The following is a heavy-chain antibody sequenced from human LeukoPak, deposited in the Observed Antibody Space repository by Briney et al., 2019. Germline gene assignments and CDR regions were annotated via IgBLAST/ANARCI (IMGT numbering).Heavy chain of an antibody. CDR1: GFTFRSYA. CDR3: AKEIYGDFGGVDY. V-gene: IGHV3-23*01. J-gene: IGHJ4*02. Sequence: QAGGSLRLSCAASGFTFRSYAMSWVRQAPGRGLEWVSIIRNSGGNTYYADSVKGRFTISRDNSKNTLYLQMNSLRAEDTAIYYCAKEIYGDFGGVDYWGQGALVTVSS. D-gene: IGHD4-17*01. CDR2: IRNSGGNT.